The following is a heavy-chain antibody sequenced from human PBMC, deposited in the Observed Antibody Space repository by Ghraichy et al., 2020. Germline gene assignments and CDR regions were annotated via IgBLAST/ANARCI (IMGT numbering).Heavy chain of an antibody. CDR1: GFTVSSNY. J-gene: IGHJ4*02. CDR3: ARGGRGYSYGF. V-gene: IGHV3-53*01. D-gene: IGHD5-18*01. CDR2: IYSGGST. Sequence: GPLRLSCAASGFTVSSNYMSWVRQAPGKGLEWVSVIYSGGSTYYADSVKGRFTISRDNSKNTLYLQMNSLRAEATAVYYCARGGRGYSYGFWGQGTLVTVSS.